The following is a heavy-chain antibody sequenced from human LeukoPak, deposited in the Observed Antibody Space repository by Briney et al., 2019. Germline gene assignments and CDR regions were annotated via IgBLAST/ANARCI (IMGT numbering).Heavy chain of an antibody. V-gene: IGHV4-30-4*01. Sequence: SETLSLTCTVSGGSISSGDYYWSWIRQPPWKGREWIGYIYYSGSTYYNPSLKSRVTISVDTSKNQFSLKLSSVTAADTAVYYCARDSSGYYYGMDVWGQGTTVTVSS. CDR2: IYYSGST. D-gene: IGHD3-22*01. J-gene: IGHJ6*02. CDR3: ARDSSGYYYGMDV. CDR1: GGSISSGDYY.